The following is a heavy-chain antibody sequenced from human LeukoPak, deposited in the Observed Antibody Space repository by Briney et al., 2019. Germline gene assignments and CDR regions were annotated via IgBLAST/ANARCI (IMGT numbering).Heavy chain of an antibody. CDR1: AFNFGTYW. CDR2: IYRGDSDT. Sequence: GESRKISCKGSAFNFGTYWIAWVRQMPGKGLEWMGIIYRGDSDTRYSPSFEGQVTISAVKSSSIAYLQWRSLQASDTAVYYCARVRFQEKGVTVRGGPFDIWGQGTRITVSS. J-gene: IGHJ3*02. D-gene: IGHD3-3*01. CDR3: ARVRFQEKGVTVRGGPFDI. V-gene: IGHV5-51*01.